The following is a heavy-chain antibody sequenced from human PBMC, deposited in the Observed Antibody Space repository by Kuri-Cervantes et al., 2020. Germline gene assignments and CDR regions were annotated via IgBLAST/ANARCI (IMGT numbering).Heavy chain of an antibody. V-gene: IGHV4-30-4*01. Sequence: SETLSLTCTVSGGSISSGDYYWSWIRQPPGKGLEWIGYIYYSGSTYYNPSLKSRVTISVDTSNNQFSLKLSSVTAADTAVYYCAVGFKAYYYYGMDVWGQGTTVTVSS. CDR3: AVGFKAYYYYGMDV. CDR2: IYYSGST. J-gene: IGHJ6*02. CDR1: GGSISSGDYY. D-gene: IGHD2-2*01.